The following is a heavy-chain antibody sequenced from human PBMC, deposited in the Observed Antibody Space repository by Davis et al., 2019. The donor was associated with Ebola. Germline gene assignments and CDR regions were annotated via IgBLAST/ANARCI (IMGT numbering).Heavy chain of an antibody. Sequence: PGGSLRLSCAASGFTFSSYWMHWVRQAPGKGLEWVSRISGSGGDPHYADSVKGRFTISRDNSKNTLYLQMNSLRAEDTAVYYCARDMISGWKFDYWGQGSLVTVSS. V-gene: IGHV3-23*01. CDR3: ARDMISGWKFDY. CDR1: GFTFSSYW. CDR2: ISGSGGDP. J-gene: IGHJ4*02. D-gene: IGHD6-19*01.